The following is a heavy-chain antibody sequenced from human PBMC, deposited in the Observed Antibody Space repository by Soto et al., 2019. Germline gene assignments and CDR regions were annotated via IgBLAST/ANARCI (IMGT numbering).Heavy chain of an antibody. CDR1: GYTFTSYY. CDR3: AILARAAAGLFDY. J-gene: IGHJ4*02. V-gene: IGHV1-46*01. CDR2: INPSGGST. Sequence: GASVKVSCKASGYTFTSYYMHWVRQAPGQGLEWMGIINPSGGSTSYAQKFQGRVTMTRDTSTSTVYMELSSLRAEDTAVYYGAILARAAAGLFDYWGQGTLVTVSS. D-gene: IGHD6-13*01.